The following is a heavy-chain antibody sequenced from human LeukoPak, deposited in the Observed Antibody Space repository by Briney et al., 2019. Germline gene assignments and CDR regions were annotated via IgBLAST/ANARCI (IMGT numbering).Heavy chain of an antibody. D-gene: IGHD2-15*01. V-gene: IGHV1-8*01. J-gene: IGHJ4*02. CDR1: GYTFTSYD. Sequence: ASVKVSCKASGYTFTSYDINLVRQATGQGLEWMGWMNPNSGNTGYAQKFQGRVTMTRDTSISTAYMELSRLRSDDTAVYYCARDLMAEEDIVVVVAATGFDYWGQGTLVTVSS. CDR3: ARDLMAEEDIVVVVAATGFDY. CDR2: MNPNSGNT.